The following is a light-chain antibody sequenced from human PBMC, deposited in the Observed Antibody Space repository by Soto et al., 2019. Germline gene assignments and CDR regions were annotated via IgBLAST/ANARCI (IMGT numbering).Light chain of an antibody. Sequence: DIQMTQSPSSLSASVGARITITCRASQSISRYLNWYQQKPGKAPNLLIYVASSLQSEVPSRFSGSGSGTDFTLTITSLQPEEFATYYCQQSYGTPITVGQGTRLEIK. CDR1: QSISRY. V-gene: IGKV1-39*01. CDR2: VAS. CDR3: QQSYGTPIT. J-gene: IGKJ5*01.